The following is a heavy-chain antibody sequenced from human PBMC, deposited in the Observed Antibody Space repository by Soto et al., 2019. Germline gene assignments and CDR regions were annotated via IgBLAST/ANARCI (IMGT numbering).Heavy chain of an antibody. CDR2: ISGSGGST. J-gene: IGHJ5*02. V-gene: IGHV3-23*04. Sequence: EVQLVESGGGLVQPGGSLRLSCASSGFTFSSCSMNWVRQAPGKGLEWVSAISGSGGSTYYADSVKGRFTISRDNSKNTLYLQMNSLRAEDTAVYYCAKDSVKSPFPNWFDPWGQGTLVTVSS. D-gene: IGHD4-4*01. CDR3: AKDSVKSPFPNWFDP. CDR1: GFTFSSCS.